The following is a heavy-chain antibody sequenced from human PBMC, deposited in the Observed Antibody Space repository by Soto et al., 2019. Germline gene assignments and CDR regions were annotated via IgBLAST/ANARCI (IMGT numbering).Heavy chain of an antibody. Sequence: EVQLVESGGGLVKPGGSLRLSCAASGFTFSSYSMNWVRQAPGKGLEWVSSISSSSSYIYYADSVKGRFTISRDNAKNSLYLQMNSLRAEDTAVYYCARGATVVTPSDFDYWGQGTLVTVSS. CDR3: ARGATVVTPSDFDY. J-gene: IGHJ4*02. CDR1: GFTFSSYS. V-gene: IGHV3-21*01. CDR2: ISSSSSYI. D-gene: IGHD4-17*01.